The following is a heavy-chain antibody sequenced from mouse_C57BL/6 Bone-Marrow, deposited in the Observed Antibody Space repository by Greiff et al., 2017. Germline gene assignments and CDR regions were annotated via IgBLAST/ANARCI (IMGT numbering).Heavy chain of an antibody. CDR1: GYTFTSYG. J-gene: IGHJ3*01. CDR3: AKVLLYSNLA. D-gene: IGHD2-5*01. V-gene: IGHV1-81*01. Sequence: VQLQQSGAELARPGASVKLSCKASGYTFTSYGISWVQQTTGQGLAWIGEIYTRSGNTYYNEKFKGKATLTADKSSSRASMVLRSLTSYDAAVYFCAKVLLYSNLAWGQGTLVTVSA. CDR2: IYTRSGNT.